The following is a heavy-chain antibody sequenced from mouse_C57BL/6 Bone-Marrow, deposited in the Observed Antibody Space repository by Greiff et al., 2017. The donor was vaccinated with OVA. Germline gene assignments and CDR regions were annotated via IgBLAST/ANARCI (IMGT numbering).Heavy chain of an antibody. CDR3: ARLSYGSFDY. D-gene: IGHD2-1*01. J-gene: IGHJ2*01. Sequence: EVKLMESGGDLVKPGGSLTLSCAASGFTFSSYGMSWVRQTPDKRLEWVATISSGGSYTYYPDSVKGRFTISRDNAKNTLYLQMSSLKSEDTAMYYCARLSYGSFDYWGQGTTLTVSS. CDR1: GFTFSSYG. CDR2: ISSGGSYT. V-gene: IGHV5-6*01.